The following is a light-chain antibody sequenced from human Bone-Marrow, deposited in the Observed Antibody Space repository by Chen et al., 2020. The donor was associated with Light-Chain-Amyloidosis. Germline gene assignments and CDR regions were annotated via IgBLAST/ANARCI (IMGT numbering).Light chain of an antibody. J-gene: IGLJ2*01. Sequence: SYELTQPPSVSVSPGQTARITCYGDDLPTRYAYWYQQKPGQAPVLVIHRDTERPSGISARVSGSSSGTTATLTISGVQAEDEADYHCQSADSSGTYEVIFGGGTKLTVL. CDR3: QSADSSGTYEVI. V-gene: IGLV3-25*03. CDR2: RDT. CDR1: DLPTRY.